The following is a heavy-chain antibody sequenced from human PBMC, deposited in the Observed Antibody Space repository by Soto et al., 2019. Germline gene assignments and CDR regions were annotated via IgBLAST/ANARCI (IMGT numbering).Heavy chain of an antibody. CDR2: IYSGGIT. CDR1: GFTVSSNY. Sequence: EVQLVETGGGLIQPGGSLRLSCAASGFTVSSNYMSWVRQAPGKGLEWVSVIYSGGITYYADSVKGRFTISRDNSKNTLYLQMNSLRAEDTAVFYCARDTSAEGVDYWGQGTLVTVSS. CDR3: ARDTSAEGVDY. V-gene: IGHV3-53*02. D-gene: IGHD3-10*01. J-gene: IGHJ4*02.